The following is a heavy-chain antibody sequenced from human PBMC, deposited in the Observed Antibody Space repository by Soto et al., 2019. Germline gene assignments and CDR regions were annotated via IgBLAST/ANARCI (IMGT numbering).Heavy chain of an antibody. V-gene: IGHV3-11*06. CDR2: ISSSSSYT. CDR3: ARVRDYYDSSGSRGYFQH. Sequence: QVQLVESGGGLVKPGGSLRLSCAASRFTFSDYYMSWIRQAPGKGLEWVSYISSSSSYTNYADSVKGRFTISRDNAKNSLYLQMNSLRAEDTAVYYCARVRDYYDSSGSRGYFQHWGQGTLVTVSS. D-gene: IGHD3-22*01. CDR1: RFTFSDYY. J-gene: IGHJ1*01.